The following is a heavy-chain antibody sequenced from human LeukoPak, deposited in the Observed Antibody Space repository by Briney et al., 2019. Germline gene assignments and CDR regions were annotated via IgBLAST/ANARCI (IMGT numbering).Heavy chain of an antibody. Sequence: GGSLRLSCAASGFTFGSYGMHWVRQAPGKGLEWVAVIWYDGSNKYYAGSVKGRFTISRDDSKNTLYLQMSSLRAEDTAVYYCARPASGGWYYFDYWGQGTLVTVSS. D-gene: IGHD6-19*01. CDR1: GFTFGSYG. V-gene: IGHV3-33*01. CDR2: IWYDGSNK. J-gene: IGHJ4*02. CDR3: ARPASGGWYYFDY.